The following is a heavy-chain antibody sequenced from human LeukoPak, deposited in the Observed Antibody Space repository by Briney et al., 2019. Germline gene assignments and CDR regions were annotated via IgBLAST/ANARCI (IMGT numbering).Heavy chain of an antibody. J-gene: IGHJ3*02. V-gene: IGHV3-64*01. CDR2: ISSNGGST. CDR3: AYGSGADAFDI. CDR1: GFTFSTYA. D-gene: IGHD2-15*01. Sequence: PGGTLRLSCAASGFTFSTYAMSWVRQAPGKGLEYVSAISSNGGSTYYANSVKGRFTISRDNSKNTLYLQMGSLRAEDMAVYYCAYGSGADAFDIWGQGTMVTVSS.